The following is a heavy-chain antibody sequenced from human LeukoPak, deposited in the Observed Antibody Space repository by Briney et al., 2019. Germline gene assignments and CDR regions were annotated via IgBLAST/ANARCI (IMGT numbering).Heavy chain of an antibody. V-gene: IGHV3-30-3*01. J-gene: IGHJ4*02. Sequence: GRSLRLSCAASGFTFSSYAMHWVRQAPGKGLEWVAVISYDGSNKYYADSVKGRFTISRDNAKNTLFLLMNGLRAEDTAVYYCARVSLSSGCLSNWGQGTLVTVSS. CDR2: ISYDGSNK. CDR1: GFTFSSYA. CDR3: ARVSLSSGCLSN. D-gene: IGHD6-19*01.